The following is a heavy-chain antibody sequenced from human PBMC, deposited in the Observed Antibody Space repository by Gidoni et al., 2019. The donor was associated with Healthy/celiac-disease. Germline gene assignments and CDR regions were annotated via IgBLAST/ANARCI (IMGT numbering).Heavy chain of an antibody. CDR2: IWYDGSNK. Sequence: QVQLVESGGGVVQPGRSLRISCAAYGFPFSSYGMHWVRQAPGKGLEWVAVIWYDGSNKYYADAVEGRFTISRDNSKNTLYLQMNSLRAEDTAVYYCARDRPGYYFDYWGQGTLVTVSS. J-gene: IGHJ4*02. CDR3: ARDRPGYYFDY. CDR1: GFPFSSYG. D-gene: IGHD3-10*01. V-gene: IGHV3-33*01.